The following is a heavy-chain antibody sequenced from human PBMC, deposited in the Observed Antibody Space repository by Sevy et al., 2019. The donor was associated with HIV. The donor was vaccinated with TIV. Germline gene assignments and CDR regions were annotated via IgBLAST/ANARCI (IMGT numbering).Heavy chain of an antibody. CDR1: GFTVSSNY. J-gene: IGHJ3*02. CDR2: IYSGGST. CDR3: ARVVGATNASDI. D-gene: IGHD1-26*01. Sequence: GGSLRLSCAASGFTVSSNYMSWVRQAPGKGLEWVSVIYSGGSTYYADSVKGRFTISRDNSKNTLYLQMNSLGAEDTAVYYCARVVGATNASDIWGQGTMVTVSS. V-gene: IGHV3-53*01.